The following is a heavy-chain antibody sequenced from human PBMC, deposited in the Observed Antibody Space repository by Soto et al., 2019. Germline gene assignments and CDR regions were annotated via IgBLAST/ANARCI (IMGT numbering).Heavy chain of an antibody. D-gene: IGHD5-12*01. CDR3: ARLAGLTIIVPGH. J-gene: IGHJ4*02. V-gene: IGHV4-39*01. CDR2: IYHSGST. CDR1: GGSIRSSSYY. Sequence: QLQLQESGPGLVKPSETLSLTCTVSGGSIRSSSYYLGWIRQPPGKGLEWIGSIYHSGSTYYNPSLTSRVTISVDTSKIQFALKLSSVTAADTAVYSCARLAGLTIIVPGHWGQGTLVTVST.